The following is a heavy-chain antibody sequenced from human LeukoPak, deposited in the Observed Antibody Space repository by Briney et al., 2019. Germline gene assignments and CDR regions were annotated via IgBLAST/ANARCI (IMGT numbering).Heavy chain of an antibody. CDR1: EYTITNYW. J-gene: IGHJ3*02. V-gene: IGHV5-51*01. Sequence: GESLKISCKGSEYTITNYWIGWVRQMPGKGLEWTGIISPGDSDTRYSPSLQGHVIISADKSITTACLQWSSLQASDTAIYYCARARMIAAAGAFDIWGQGKMVTVSS. CDR2: ISPGDSDT. D-gene: IGHD6-13*01. CDR3: ARARMIAAAGAFDI.